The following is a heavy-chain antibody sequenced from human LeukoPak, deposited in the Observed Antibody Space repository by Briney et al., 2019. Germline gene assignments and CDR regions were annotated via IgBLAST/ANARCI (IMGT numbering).Heavy chain of an antibody. V-gene: IGHV5-51*01. CDR3: ARRKAAAGTYYFDY. J-gene: IGHJ4*02. CDR1: GYSFTSYW. D-gene: IGHD6-13*01. Sequence: GEPLKISCKGSGYSFTSYWIGWVRQMPGKGLEWMGIIYPGDSDTRYSPSFQGQVTISADKSISTAYMQWSSLKASDTAMYYCARRKAAAGTYYFDYWGQATLVTVSS. CDR2: IYPGDSDT.